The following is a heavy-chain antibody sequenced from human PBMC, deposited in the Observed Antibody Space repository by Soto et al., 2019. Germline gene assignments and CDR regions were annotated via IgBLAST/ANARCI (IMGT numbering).Heavy chain of an antibody. CDR2: VSTNDADT. CDR1: GYTFTAYG. Sequence: VKVSCKTSGYTFTAYGLAWLRQAPGQRPEWMGWVSTNDADTNYAQKFQGRVSMTSDRSTTTTYMELRSLRSDDTAIYYCARELGTDSSAYYSFAYWGQGTMVTVYS. V-gene: IGHV1-18*01. CDR3: ARELGTDSSAYYSFAY. J-gene: IGHJ4*02. D-gene: IGHD3-22*01.